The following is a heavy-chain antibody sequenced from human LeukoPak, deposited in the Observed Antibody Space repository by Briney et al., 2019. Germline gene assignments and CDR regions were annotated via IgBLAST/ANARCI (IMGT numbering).Heavy chain of an antibody. CDR2: INTSGGST. V-gene: IGHV1-46*01. CDR3: AIIAVAGKFDC. J-gene: IGHJ4*02. D-gene: IGHD6-19*01. CDR1: RYTFTSYY. Sequence: ASVKVSCKASRYTFTSYYMQGVRQAPEGGLDCMGRINTSGGSTSYAQKFQGRVTMTRDMSTSTVYMELSNLRSEYTAVYYCAIIAVAGKFDCWGQGTLVTVSS.